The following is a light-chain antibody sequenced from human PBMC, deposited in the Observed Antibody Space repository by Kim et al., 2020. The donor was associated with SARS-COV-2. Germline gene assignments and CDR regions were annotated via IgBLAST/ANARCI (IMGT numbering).Light chain of an antibody. J-gene: IGKJ4*01. Sequence: DIQMTQSPSSLSASVGDRVTITCRASQGIGNYLAWYQQKPGKVPKLLIYVASTLQSGVPSRFSGSGSGTGFTLTISGLQPEDVATYYCQKYNSVPLTFGGGTKVDIK. CDR3: QKYNSVPLT. CDR2: VAS. CDR1: QGIGNY. V-gene: IGKV1-27*01.